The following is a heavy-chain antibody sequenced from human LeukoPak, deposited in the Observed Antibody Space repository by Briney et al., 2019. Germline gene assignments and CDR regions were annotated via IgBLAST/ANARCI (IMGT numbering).Heavy chain of an antibody. CDR3: ARSYGGNSWFDP. Sequence: SETLSLTCTVSGGSISSSFYYWGWIRQPPGKGLEWIGSIYHSGSTYYNPSLKSRVTISVDTSKNQFSLKLSSVTAADTAVYYCARSYGGNSWFDPWGQGTLVTVSS. CDR2: IYHSGST. V-gene: IGHV4-39*01. D-gene: IGHD4-23*01. CDR1: GGSISSSFYY. J-gene: IGHJ5*02.